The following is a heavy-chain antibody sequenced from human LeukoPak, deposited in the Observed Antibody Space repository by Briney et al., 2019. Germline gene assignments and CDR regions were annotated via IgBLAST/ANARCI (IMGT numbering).Heavy chain of an antibody. CDR1: GFTFSSYA. CDR3: AKDTTVAVARGVGDYYYGVDV. Sequence: GGSLRLSCAASGFTFSSYAMSWVRQAPGKGLEWVSSISVTGGSIYYADSVKGRFTISRDNSKNTLYLQMNSLRAEDTAVYYCAKDTTVAVARGVGDYYYGVDVWGKGTTVTVSS. D-gene: IGHD6-19*01. J-gene: IGHJ6*04. CDR2: ISVTGGSI. V-gene: IGHV3-23*01.